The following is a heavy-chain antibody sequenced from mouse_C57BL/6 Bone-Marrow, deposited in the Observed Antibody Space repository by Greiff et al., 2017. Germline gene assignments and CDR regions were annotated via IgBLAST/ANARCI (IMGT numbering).Heavy chain of an antibody. J-gene: IGHJ3*01. D-gene: IGHD3-1*01. CDR3: ALGYYSLFAY. Sequence: EVQLQQSGPVLVKPGASVKMSCKASGYTFTDYYMNWVKQSPGKSLEWIGVINPYNGGTSYNQKFKGKATLTVDKSSSTAYMELNSLTSEDSAVYYCALGYYSLFAYWGEGTLGTVSA. CDR2: INPYNGGT. CDR1: GYTFTDYY. V-gene: IGHV1-19*01.